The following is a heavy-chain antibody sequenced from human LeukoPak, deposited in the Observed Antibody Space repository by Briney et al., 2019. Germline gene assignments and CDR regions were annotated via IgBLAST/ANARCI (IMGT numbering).Heavy chain of an antibody. CDR1: GFTFGDYA. V-gene: IGHV3-49*04. CDR2: IRSKDNDGTT. CDR3: TRDRWGGDYTLRGMDV. D-gene: IGHD4-17*01. Sequence: GGSLRLSCTGSGFTFGDYAISWVRQAPGKGLEWLGFIRSKDNDGTTDYAASVKGRFIISRDDSKSIAYLQMNDLKTEDTAVYYCTRDRWGGDYTLRGMDVWGKGTTVTISS. J-gene: IGHJ6*04.